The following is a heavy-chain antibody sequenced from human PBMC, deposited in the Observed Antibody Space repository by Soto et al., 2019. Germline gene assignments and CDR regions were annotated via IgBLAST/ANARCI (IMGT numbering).Heavy chain of an antibody. J-gene: IGHJ4*02. V-gene: IGHV1-46*01. CDR1: GYTFTSYY. CDR2: INPSGGST. D-gene: IGHD3-3*01. Sequence: ASVKVSCKASGYTFTSYYMHWVRQAPGQGLEWMGIINPSGGSTSYAQKFQGRVTMTRDTSTSTVYMELSSLRSEDTAVYYCARDPSIFGVVYYFDYWGQGTLVTVSS. CDR3: ARDPSIFGVVYYFDY.